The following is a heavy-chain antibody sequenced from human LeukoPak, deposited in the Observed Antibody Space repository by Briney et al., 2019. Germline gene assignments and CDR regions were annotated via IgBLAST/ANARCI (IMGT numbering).Heavy chain of an antibody. V-gene: IGHV3-21*01. CDR1: GFTFSSYS. CDR2: ISSSSYI. D-gene: IGHD2-21*02. J-gene: IGHJ4*02. Sequence: PGGSLRLSCAASGFTFSSYSMNWVRQAPGKGLEWVSSISSSSYIYYADSVKGRFTISRDNAKNSLYLQMNSLRAEDTAVYYCARDVVTAIPFDYWGQGTLVTVSS. CDR3: ARDVVTAIPFDY.